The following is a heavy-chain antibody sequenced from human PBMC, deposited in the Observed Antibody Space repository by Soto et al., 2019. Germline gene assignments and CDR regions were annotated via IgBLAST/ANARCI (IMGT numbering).Heavy chain of an antibody. CDR3: ATIPRVVVVPATQVFPRFFDY. V-gene: IGHV4-34*01. CDR1: GGSFSGYY. D-gene: IGHD2-15*01. CDR2: INHSGST. Sequence: QVQLQQWGAGLLKPSETLSLTCAVYGGSFSGYYWSWIRQPPGKGLEWSGEINHSGSTNYNPSLKTRVPTPVDPSNNQFSLTLSSVTAAATAVYYCATIPRVVVVPATQVFPRFFDYWGQGTLVTVSS. J-gene: IGHJ4*02.